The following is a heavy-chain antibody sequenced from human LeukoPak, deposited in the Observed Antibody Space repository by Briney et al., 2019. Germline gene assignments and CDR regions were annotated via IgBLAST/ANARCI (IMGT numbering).Heavy chain of an antibody. J-gene: IGHJ5*02. Sequence: PGGTLRLSCEASGFIFSHHGMNWVRQAPGKGLEWVSYISSTNGHTYYADSVNGRFTISRDTAKHSLYLQMNSLRVEDTAIYFCARDRDSSGLYGGADLWGQGVLVTVSA. D-gene: IGHD6-19*01. CDR2: ISSTNGHT. V-gene: IGHV3-21*03. CDR1: GFIFSHHG. CDR3: ARDRDSSGLYGGADL.